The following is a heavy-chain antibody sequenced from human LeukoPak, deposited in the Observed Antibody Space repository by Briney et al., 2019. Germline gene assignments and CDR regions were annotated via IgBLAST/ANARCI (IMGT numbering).Heavy chain of an antibody. Sequence: GGSLRLSCAASGFTFSSYAMSWVRQTPGKGLEWVSAISGSGGSTYYADSVKGRFTISRDNAKNSLYLQMNSLRAEDTAVYYCAKSPYSSSAFDYWGQGTLVTVSS. J-gene: IGHJ4*02. CDR2: ISGSGGST. V-gene: IGHV3-23*01. D-gene: IGHD6-6*01. CDR1: GFTFSSYA. CDR3: AKSPYSSSAFDY.